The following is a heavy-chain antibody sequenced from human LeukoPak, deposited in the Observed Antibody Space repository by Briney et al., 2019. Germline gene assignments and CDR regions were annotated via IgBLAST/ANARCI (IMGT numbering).Heavy chain of an antibody. CDR2: INAGNGNT. CDR1: GYTFTSYA. V-gene: IGHV1-3*01. Sequence: GASVKVSCKASGYTFTSYAMHWVRQAPGQRLEWMGWINAGNGNTKYSQKFQGRVTITRDTSASTAYMELSSLRSEDTAVYYCARGRTENYYDSSVSLGYWGQGTLVTVSS. CDR3: ARGRTENYYDSSVSLGY. D-gene: IGHD3-22*01. J-gene: IGHJ4*02.